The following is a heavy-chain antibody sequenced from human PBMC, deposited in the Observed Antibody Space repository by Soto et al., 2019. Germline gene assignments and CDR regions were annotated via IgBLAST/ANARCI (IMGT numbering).Heavy chain of an antibody. V-gene: IGHV3-33*01. D-gene: IGHD3-22*01. Sequence: WVSAIWYDGSNTYYADSVKGRFTISRDNSKNTLYLQMNSLRAEDTDVYYCASSRGFFFFQAEDGIRDVRSVSAFLLNRSSDL. CDR2: IWYDGSNT. J-gene: IGHJ2*01. CDR3: ASSRGFFFFQAEDGIRDVRSVSAFLLNRSSDL.